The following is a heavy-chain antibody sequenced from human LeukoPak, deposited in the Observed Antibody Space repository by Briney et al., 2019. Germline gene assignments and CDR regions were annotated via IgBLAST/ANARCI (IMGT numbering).Heavy chain of an antibody. J-gene: IGHJ4*02. CDR3: ARPFDHDSIDI. D-gene: IGHD3-22*01. CDR2: IFPDGTTT. V-gene: IGHV3-74*01. CDR1: GFIFSASW. Sequence: GGSLRLSCAASGFIFSASWMDWVRQVPGKGLEWVSRIFPDGTTTTYADSVKGRFTIFRDNSKNTLYLQMNSLRAEDTSVYYCARPFDHDSIDIWGQGTLVTVSS.